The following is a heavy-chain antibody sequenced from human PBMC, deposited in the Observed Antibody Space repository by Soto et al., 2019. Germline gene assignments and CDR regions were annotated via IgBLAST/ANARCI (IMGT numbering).Heavy chain of an antibody. D-gene: IGHD6-19*01. Sequence: QVQRVQSGAEVKKPGSSVKVSCKASGGTFSSYAISWVRQAPGQGLEGMGGIIPIFGTANYAQKFQGRVTITADESTSTAYMELSSLRSADPAVYYCARDVSSGWYHGEIYYYGMDVWGQGTTVTVSS. CDR1: GGTFSSYA. CDR2: IIPIFGTA. J-gene: IGHJ6*02. V-gene: IGHV1-69*01. CDR3: ARDVSSGWYHGEIYYYGMDV.